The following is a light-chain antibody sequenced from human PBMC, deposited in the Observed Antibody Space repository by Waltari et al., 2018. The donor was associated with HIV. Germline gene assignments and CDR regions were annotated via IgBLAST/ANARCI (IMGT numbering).Light chain of an antibody. CDR2: EVT. CDR1: SSDVAAYNY. V-gene: IGLV2-8*01. CDR3: SSYAGSNTLI. J-gene: IGLJ2*01. Sequence: QSALPQPPYASGSPGHSVTISCTATSSDVAAYNYVSWYQQHPDKAPKLIIYEVTKRPSGVPDRFSASKSGNTASLTVSGLQTDDEADYYCSSYAGSNTLIFGGGTNLIVL.